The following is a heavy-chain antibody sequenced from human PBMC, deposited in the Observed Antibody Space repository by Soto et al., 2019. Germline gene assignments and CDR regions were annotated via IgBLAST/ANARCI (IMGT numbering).Heavy chain of an antibody. Sequence: SVKVSCKASGFTFTSSAMQWVRQARGQRLEWIGWIVVGSGNTNYAQKFQERVTITRDMSTSTAYMELSSLRSEDTAVYYCAADYDFWSGYPNFDYWGQGTLVTVSS. CDR1: GFTFTSSA. CDR3: AADYDFWSGYPNFDY. CDR2: IVVGSGNT. V-gene: IGHV1-58*02. J-gene: IGHJ4*02. D-gene: IGHD3-3*01.